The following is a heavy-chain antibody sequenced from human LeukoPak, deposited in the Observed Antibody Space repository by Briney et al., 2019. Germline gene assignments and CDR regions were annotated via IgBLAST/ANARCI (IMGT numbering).Heavy chain of an antibody. CDR1: GGSFSGYY. J-gene: IGHJ6*04. CDR2: INHSGST. Sequence: PSETLSLTCAVYGGSFSGYYWSWIRQPPGKGLEWIGEINHSGSTNYNPSLKSRVTISVDTSKNQFSLKLSSVTAADPAVYYCAREGFDYDLDVWGKGTTVTVSS. CDR3: AREGFDYDLDV. V-gene: IGHV4-34*01.